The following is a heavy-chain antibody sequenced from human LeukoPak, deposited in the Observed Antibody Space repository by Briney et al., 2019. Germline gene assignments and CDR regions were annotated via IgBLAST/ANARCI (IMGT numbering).Heavy chain of an antibody. V-gene: IGHV1-18*04. D-gene: IGHD6-13*01. CDR1: GYTFRNYG. J-gene: IGHJ3*02. CDR2: ISAYNGNA. CDR3: ARKGDSSSWFANAFDI. Sequence: ASVKVSCKASGYTFRNYGINWVRQAPGQGLEWMGWISAYNGNANCAQKLRGRVTMTTDTSTSTAYMELRSLRSDDTAVYYCARKGDSSSWFANAFDIWGQGTMVTVSS.